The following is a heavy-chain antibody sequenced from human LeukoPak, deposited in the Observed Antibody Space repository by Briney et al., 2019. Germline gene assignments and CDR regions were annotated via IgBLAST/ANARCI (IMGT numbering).Heavy chain of an antibody. Sequence: GGSLRLSCAASGSTFSSYAMSWVRQAPGKGLEWVSAISGSGGSTYYADSVKGRFTISRDNSKNTLYLQVNSLRAEDTAVYYCAKFPTYYYDSSGYPPPYYFDYWGQGTLVTVSS. J-gene: IGHJ4*02. D-gene: IGHD3-22*01. V-gene: IGHV3-23*01. CDR2: ISGSGGST. CDR1: GSTFSSYA. CDR3: AKFPTYYYDSSGYPPPYYFDY.